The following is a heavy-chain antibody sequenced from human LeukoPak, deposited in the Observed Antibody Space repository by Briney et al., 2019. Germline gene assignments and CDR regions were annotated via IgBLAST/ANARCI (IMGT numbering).Heavy chain of an antibody. Sequence: SETLSLTCTVSGGSISSYYWSWIRQPAGKGLEWIGRIYTSGSTNYNPSLKSRVTMSVDTSKNQFSLKLSSVTAADTAVYYCAKPGSSRGIAGRRPTKYYFDYWGQGTLVTVSS. V-gene: IGHV4-4*07. CDR1: GGSISSYY. CDR3: AKPGSSRGIAGRRPTKYYFDY. J-gene: IGHJ4*02. D-gene: IGHD6-6*01. CDR2: IYTSGST.